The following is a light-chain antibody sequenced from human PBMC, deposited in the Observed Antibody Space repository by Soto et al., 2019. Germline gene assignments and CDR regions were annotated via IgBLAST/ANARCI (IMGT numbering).Light chain of an antibody. CDR3: QQTYSLPHT. J-gene: IGKJ4*01. Sequence: DIQMTQSPPPRSASVGDSITITCRASQSISTYLNWYRQKPGKGPELLIFATSSLQRGVPSRFSGSGSGTDFTLTISSLQPGDFEPYYCQQTYSLPHTFGGGTKV. CDR2: ATS. V-gene: IGKV1-39*01. CDR1: QSISTY.